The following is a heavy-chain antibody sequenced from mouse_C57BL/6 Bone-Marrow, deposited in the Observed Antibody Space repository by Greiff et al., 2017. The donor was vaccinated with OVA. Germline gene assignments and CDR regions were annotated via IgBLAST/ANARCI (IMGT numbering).Heavy chain of an antibody. J-gene: IGHJ3*01. D-gene: IGHD1-1*01. CDR2: ISNGGGST. V-gene: IGHV5-12*01. Sequence: EVKVVESGGGLVQPGGSLKLSCAASGFTFSDYYMYWVRQTPEKRLEWVAYISNGGGSTYYPDTVKGRFTISRDNAKNTLYLQMSRLKSEDTAMYYCARRRYYGSSSWFAYWGQGTLVTVSA. CDR3: ARRRYYGSSSWFAY. CDR1: GFTFSDYY.